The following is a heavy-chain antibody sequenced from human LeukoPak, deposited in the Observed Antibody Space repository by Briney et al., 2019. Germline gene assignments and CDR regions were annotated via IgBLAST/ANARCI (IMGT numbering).Heavy chain of an antibody. D-gene: IGHD4-17*01. V-gene: IGHV3-30*02. CDR1: GFTFSNYV. Sequence: GGSLRLSCAASGFTFSNYVMHWVRQPPGKGLEWVSLIRYDGSSKYYADSVRGRITISRDNSKNTLYLQMNSLRAEDTAVYYCARYSGNYGLDYWGQGTLVTVSS. CDR3: ARYSGNYGLDY. J-gene: IGHJ4*02. CDR2: IRYDGSSK.